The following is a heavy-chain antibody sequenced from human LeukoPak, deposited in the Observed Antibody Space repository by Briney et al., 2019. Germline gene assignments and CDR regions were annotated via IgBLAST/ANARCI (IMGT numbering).Heavy chain of an antibody. Sequence: PSETLSLTCAVYGGSFSGYYWSWIRQPPGKGLEWIGEINHSGSTNYNPSLKSRVTISVDTSKNQFSLKLSSVTAADTAVYYCARHSARWQWLGYYFDYWGQGTLVTVSS. D-gene: IGHD6-19*01. CDR1: GGSFSGYY. J-gene: IGHJ4*02. V-gene: IGHV4-34*01. CDR3: ARHSARWQWLGYYFDY. CDR2: INHSGST.